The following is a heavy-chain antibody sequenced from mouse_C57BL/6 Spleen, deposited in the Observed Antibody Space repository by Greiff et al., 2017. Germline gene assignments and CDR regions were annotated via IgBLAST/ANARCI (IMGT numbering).Heavy chain of an antibody. CDR1: GYTFTSYW. Sequence: VQLQQPGAELVRPGSSVKLSCKASGYTFTSYWMDWVKQRPGQGLEWIGNIYPSDSETHYNQKFKDKATLTVDKSSSTAYMQLSSLTSEDSAVYCCARGLGRDYWGQGTTLTVSS. V-gene: IGHV1-61*01. CDR3: ARGLGRDY. D-gene: IGHD4-1*01. CDR2: IYPSDSET. J-gene: IGHJ2*01.